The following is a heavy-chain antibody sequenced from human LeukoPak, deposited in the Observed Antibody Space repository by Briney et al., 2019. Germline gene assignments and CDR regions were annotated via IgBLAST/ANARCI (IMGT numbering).Heavy chain of an antibody. CDR1: GFTFSNAW. CDR2: IDGRGSPT. CDR3: ARFHDFWR. Sequence: GGSLRLSCAASGFTFSNAWMSWVRQAPGKGLEWVSSIDGRGSPTYYADSVKGRFTISRDNSKNTLYLLLNSLRAEDTAVYYCARFHDFWRWGQGTLVTVPS. V-gene: IGHV3-23*01. J-gene: IGHJ4*02. D-gene: IGHD3-3*01.